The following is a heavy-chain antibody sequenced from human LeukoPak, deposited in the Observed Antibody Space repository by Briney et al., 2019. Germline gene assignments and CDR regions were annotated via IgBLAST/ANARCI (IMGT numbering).Heavy chain of an antibody. CDR1: GFTASSNY. D-gene: IGHD6-19*01. CDR2: IYSGGST. J-gene: IGHJ4*02. CDR3: ARGSYSSGWWMFDY. V-gene: IGHV3-53*04. Sequence: GGSLRLSCAASGFTASSNYMSWVRQAPGKGLEWVSVIYSGGSTYYADSVKGRFTISRHNSKNTLYLQMNSLRAEDTAVYYCARGSYSSGWWMFDYWGQGTLVTVSS.